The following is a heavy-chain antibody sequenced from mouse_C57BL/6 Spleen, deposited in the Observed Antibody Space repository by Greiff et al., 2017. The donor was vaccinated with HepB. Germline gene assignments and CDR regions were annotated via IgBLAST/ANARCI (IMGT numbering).Heavy chain of an antibody. CDR3: TRTTVVAPHYAMDY. CDR1: GFNIKDYY. J-gene: IGHJ4*01. D-gene: IGHD1-1*01. CDR2: IDPEDGDT. V-gene: IGHV14-1*01. Sequence: EVQLQQSGAELVRPGASVKLSCTASGFNIKDYYMHWVKQRPEQGLEWIGRIDPEDGDTEYAPKFQGKATMTADTSSNTAYLQLSSLTSEDTAVYYCTRTTVVAPHYAMDYWGQGTSVTVSS.